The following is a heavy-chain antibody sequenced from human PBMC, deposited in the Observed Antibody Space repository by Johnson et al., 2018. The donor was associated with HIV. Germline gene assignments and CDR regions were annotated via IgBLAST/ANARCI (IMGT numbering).Heavy chain of an antibody. J-gene: IGHJ3*02. CDR1: GFTFSSYA. V-gene: IGHV3-23*03. CDR3: TTEVMEWELKLGWTRGFEI. Sequence: VQLVESGGGLVQPGGSLRLSCAASGFTFSSYAMSWVRQAPGKGLEWVSLIYSGGSTYYADSVKGRFTISRDDSRNTLHLQMNSLRAEDTAVYYCTTEVMEWELKLGWTRGFEIWGQGTMVTVSS. D-gene: IGHD1-26*01. CDR2: IYSGGST.